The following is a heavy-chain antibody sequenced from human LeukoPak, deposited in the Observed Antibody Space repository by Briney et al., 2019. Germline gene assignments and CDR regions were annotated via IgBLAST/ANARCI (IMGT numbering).Heavy chain of an antibody. J-gene: IGHJ6*03. CDR2: VNPNSGGT. CDR1: GYTFSAYY. Sequence: ASVTVSCKASGYTFSAYYLHWVRQAPGQGLEWMGWVNPNSGGTNYAQNYQGRVTMTRDTSISTAYMELSRLRPDDTAVYYCARGHQGYYHYMGVWGKGTTVTVSS. D-gene: IGHD2-2*01. CDR3: ARGHQGYYHYMGV. V-gene: IGHV1-2*02.